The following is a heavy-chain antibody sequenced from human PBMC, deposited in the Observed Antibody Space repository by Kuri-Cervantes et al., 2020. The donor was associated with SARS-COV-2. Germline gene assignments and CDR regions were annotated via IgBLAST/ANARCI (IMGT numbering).Heavy chain of an antibody. D-gene: IGHD7-27*01. CDR3: ARDLRLGKSLDC. V-gene: IGHV3-30-3*01. J-gene: IGHJ4*02. Sequence: GESLKISCAASGFTFSSYAMHWVRQAPGKGLEWVAVISYDGSNRYYADSVKGRFTISRDNSKNTLYLQMNSLRAEDTAVYYCARDLRLGKSLDCWGQGTLVTVSS. CDR1: GFTFSSYA. CDR2: ISYDGSNR.